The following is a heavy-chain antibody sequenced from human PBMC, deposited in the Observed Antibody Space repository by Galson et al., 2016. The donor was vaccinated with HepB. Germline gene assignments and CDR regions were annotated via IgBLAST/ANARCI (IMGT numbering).Heavy chain of an antibody. V-gene: IGHV1-69*02. CDR1: GGTFSTHT. D-gene: IGHD3-10*01. J-gene: IGHJ6*02. Sequence: VKVSCKASGGTFSTHTIIWVRQAPGQGLEYVGRVIPTLAVANYAQKFEGRVTISADKSTSTAYLEVTRLSSDDTAVYYCARVPSNYGFMDYYYAMDVWGQGTSVTVS. CDR3: ARVPSNYGFMDYYYAMDV. CDR2: VIPTLAVA.